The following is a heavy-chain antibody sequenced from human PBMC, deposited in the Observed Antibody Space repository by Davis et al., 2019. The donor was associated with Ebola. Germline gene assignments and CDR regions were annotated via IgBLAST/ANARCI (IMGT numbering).Heavy chain of an antibody. V-gene: IGHV3-11*01. CDR1: GFTFSDYY. Sequence: GESLKISCAASGFTFSDYYMSWIRQAPGKGLEWVSYISSSGSTIYYADSVKGRFTISRDNAKNSLYLQMNSLRAEDTAVYYCAKWGDFWSGDEYFQHWGQGTLVTVSS. J-gene: IGHJ1*01. D-gene: IGHD3-3*01. CDR3: AKWGDFWSGDEYFQH. CDR2: ISSSGSTI.